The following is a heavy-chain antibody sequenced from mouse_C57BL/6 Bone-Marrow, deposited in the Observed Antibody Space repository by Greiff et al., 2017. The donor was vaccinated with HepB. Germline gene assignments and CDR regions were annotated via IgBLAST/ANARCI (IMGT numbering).Heavy chain of an antibody. CDR3: ARGIYYGNYDYFDY. CDR2: INYDGSST. J-gene: IGHJ2*01. Sequence: EVHLVESEGGLVQPGRSMKLSCTASGFTFSDYYMAWVRQVPEKGLEWVANINYDGSSTYYLDSLKSRFIISRDNAKNILYLQMSSLKSEDTATYYCARGIYYGNYDYFDYWGQGTTLTVSS. CDR1: GFTFSDYY. D-gene: IGHD2-1*01. V-gene: IGHV5-16*01.